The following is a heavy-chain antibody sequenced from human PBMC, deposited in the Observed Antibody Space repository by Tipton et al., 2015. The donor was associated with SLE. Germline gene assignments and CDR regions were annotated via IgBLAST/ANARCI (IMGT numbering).Heavy chain of an antibody. J-gene: IGHJ3*02. Sequence: LRLSCTVSGGSISSGGYYWSWIRQHPGKGLEWIGYIYYSGSTYYNPSLKSRVTISVDTSKNQFSLKLSSVTAADTAVYYCASHPEDSSGYYEPDAFDIWGQGTMVTVSS. CDR3: ASHPEDSSGYYEPDAFDI. CDR2: IYYSGST. CDR1: GGSISSGGYY. D-gene: IGHD3-22*01. V-gene: IGHV4-31*03.